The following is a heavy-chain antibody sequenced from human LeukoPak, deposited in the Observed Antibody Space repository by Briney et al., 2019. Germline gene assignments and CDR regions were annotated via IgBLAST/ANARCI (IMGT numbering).Heavy chain of an antibody. V-gene: IGHV3-30-3*01. CDR2: ISYHGSNK. CDR3: ARDYDFWSGFFDN. CDR1: GITFSTYA. Sequence: GGSLRLSCAASGITFSTYAIHWVRQAPGKGLEWVAVISYHGSNKYYADSVKGRFTISRDNSKNTLYLQMNSLRAEDTAVYYCARDYDFWSGFFDNWGQGILVTVSP. J-gene: IGHJ4*02. D-gene: IGHD3-3*01.